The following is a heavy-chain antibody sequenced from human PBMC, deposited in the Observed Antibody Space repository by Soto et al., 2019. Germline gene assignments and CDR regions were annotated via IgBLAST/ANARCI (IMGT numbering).Heavy chain of an antibody. Sequence: QVQLVQSGAEVKKPGASVKVSCKASGYTFTSYDINWVRQATGQVLEWMGWMNPYSGNTGYAQKFQGRVTMTRNTSISTDYMEMSSLRSEETAVYYCAREMTPWGMDGWCQGTTVTVSS. J-gene: IGHJ6*02. CDR3: AREMTPWGMDG. CDR1: GYTFTSYD. CDR2: MNPYSGNT. V-gene: IGHV1-8*01.